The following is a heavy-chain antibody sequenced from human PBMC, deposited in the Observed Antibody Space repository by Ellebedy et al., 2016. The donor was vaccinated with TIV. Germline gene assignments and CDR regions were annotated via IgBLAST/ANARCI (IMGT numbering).Heavy chain of an antibody. CDR1: GFTDSGDY. CDR2: MDAGGNT. V-gene: IGHV3-66*01. Sequence: GESLKIPCPASGFTDSGDYMPWVRQAPGKGLEWVSIMDAGGNTHYPDPVKGRFTVSRDNSKNTLYLQMNSLRAEDTAVYYCAGGTYWGQGTLVTVSS. CDR3: AGGTY. J-gene: IGHJ4*02.